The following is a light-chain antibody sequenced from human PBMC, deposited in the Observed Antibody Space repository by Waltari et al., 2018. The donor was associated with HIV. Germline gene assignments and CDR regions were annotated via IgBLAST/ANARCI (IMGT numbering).Light chain of an antibody. CDR1: SSDGGGYKY. Sequence: QSALTQPRSVSGSPGQSVTISCTGTSSDGGGYKYVSWDQQHPGKVPKLMIYDVSKRPSVVPDRFSGSKSGNTASLTSSVLQAEDEADYYCCSYACSSYVFGTGTKVTVL. V-gene: IGLV2-11*01. CDR3: CSYACSSYV. CDR2: DVS. J-gene: IGLJ1*01.